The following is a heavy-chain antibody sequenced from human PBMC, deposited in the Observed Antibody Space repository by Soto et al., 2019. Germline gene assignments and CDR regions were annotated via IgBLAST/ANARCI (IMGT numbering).Heavy chain of an antibody. CDR1: GGTFSSYS. D-gene: IGHD2-15*01. CDR3: ARVSGYCSGGSCYPTYFDY. J-gene: IGHJ4*02. CDR2: IIPIFGTA. V-gene: IGHV1-69*13. Sequence: SVKVSCKASGGTFSSYSISWVLQAPGQGLEWMGGIIPIFGTANYAQKFQGRVTITADESTSTAYMELSSLRSEDTAVYYCARVSGYCSGGSCYPTYFDYWGQGTLVTVSS.